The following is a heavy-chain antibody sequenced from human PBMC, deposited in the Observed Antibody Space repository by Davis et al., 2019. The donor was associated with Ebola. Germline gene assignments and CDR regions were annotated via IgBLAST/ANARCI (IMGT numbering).Heavy chain of an antibody. CDR3: ARVKYQLLDY. D-gene: IGHD2-2*01. Sequence: MPSETLSLTCTVSGGSISSYYWSWIRQPPGKGLEWIGEINHSGSTNYNPSLKSRVTISVDTSKNQFSLKLSSVTAADTAVYYCARVKYQLLDYWGQGTLVTVSS. V-gene: IGHV4-59*01. CDR1: GGSISSYY. CDR2: INHSGST. J-gene: IGHJ4*02.